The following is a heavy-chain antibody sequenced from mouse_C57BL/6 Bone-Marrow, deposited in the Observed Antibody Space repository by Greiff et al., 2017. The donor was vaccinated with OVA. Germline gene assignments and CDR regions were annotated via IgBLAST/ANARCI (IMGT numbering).Heavy chain of an antibody. CDR1: GFTFSSYG. Sequence: EVQLVESGGDLVKPGGSLKLSCAASGFTFSSYGMSWVRQTPDKRLEWVATISSGGSYTSYPDSVKGRFTISRDNAKNTLYLQMSSLKSEDTAMYYCARAGFAYWGQGTLVTVSA. CDR3: ARAGFAY. V-gene: IGHV5-6*01. J-gene: IGHJ3*01. CDR2: ISSGGSYT.